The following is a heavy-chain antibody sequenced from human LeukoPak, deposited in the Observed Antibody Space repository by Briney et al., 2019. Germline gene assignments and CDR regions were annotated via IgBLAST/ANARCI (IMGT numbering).Heavy chain of an antibody. D-gene: IGHD3-10*01. CDR3: AREVGEHPDAFDI. CDR1: GGSISSDDYY. V-gene: IGHV4-34*01. J-gene: IGHJ3*02. Sequence: SETLSLTCAVSGGSISSDDYYWSWIRQPPGKGLEWIGEINHSGSTNYNPSLKSRVTISVDTSKNQFSLKLSSVTAADTAVYYCAREVGEHPDAFDIWGQGTMVTVSS. CDR2: INHSGST.